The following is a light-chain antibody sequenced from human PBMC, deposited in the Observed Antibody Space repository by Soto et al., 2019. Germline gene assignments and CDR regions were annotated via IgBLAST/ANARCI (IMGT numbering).Light chain of an antibody. CDR3: QQRSNSIT. V-gene: IGKV3-11*01. CDR1: QNIHTN. Sequence: EIVMTQSPATLSVSPVERSTLSFRAGQNIHTNLAWYQQKPGQAPRLLIYDASNRATGIPARFSGSGSGTDFTLTISSLEPEDFAIYYCQQRSNSITFGQGTRLEIK. CDR2: DAS. J-gene: IGKJ5*01.